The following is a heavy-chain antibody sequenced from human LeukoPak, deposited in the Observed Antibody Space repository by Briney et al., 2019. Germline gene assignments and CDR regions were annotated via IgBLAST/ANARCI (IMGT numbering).Heavy chain of an antibody. V-gene: IGHV1-8*03. CDR2: MNPNSGNT. CDR3: ARVNGADRSKDRFDDY. Sequence: APVKVSCKASGYTFTSYDVNWVRQATGQGLEWMGWMNPNSGNTGYARKFQGRVTITRNTSISTAYMELSSLRSDDTAVYYCARVNGADRSKDRFDDYWGQGTLVTVSS. D-gene: IGHD1-26*01. CDR1: GYTFTSYD. J-gene: IGHJ4*02.